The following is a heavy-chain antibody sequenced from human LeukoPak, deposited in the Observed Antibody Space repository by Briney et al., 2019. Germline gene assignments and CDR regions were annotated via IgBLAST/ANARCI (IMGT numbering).Heavy chain of an antibody. CDR2: VYHSGST. CDR1: GGSISTYY. V-gene: IGHV4-59*12. Sequence: SETLSLTCTVSGGSISTYYWSWIRQPPGKGLEYIGYVYHSGSTNYNPSLKSRVTMSVDTSKNQFSLKVNSVTAADTAVYYCARSGYYDTSDYAFDIWGQGTMVTVSS. J-gene: IGHJ3*02. D-gene: IGHD3-22*01. CDR3: ARSGYYDTSDYAFDI.